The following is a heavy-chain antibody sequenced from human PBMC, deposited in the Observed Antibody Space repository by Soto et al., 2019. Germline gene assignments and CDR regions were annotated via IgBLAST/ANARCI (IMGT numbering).Heavy chain of an antibody. Sequence: PSETLSLTCTVSGGSISSYYWSWIRQPPGKGLEWIGYIYYSGSTNYNPSLKSRATISVDTSKNQFSLKLSSVTAADTAVYYCARVGGSYRIDYWGQGTLVTVSS. CDR3: ARVGGSYRIDY. D-gene: IGHD1-26*01. CDR2: IYYSGST. J-gene: IGHJ4*02. V-gene: IGHV4-59*01. CDR1: GGSISSYY.